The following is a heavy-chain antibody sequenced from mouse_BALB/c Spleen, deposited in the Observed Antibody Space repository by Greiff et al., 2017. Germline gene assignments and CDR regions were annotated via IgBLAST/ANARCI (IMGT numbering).Heavy chain of an antibody. V-gene: IGHV1-80*01. CDR1: GYAFSSYW. J-gene: IGHJ2*01. D-gene: IGHD1-1*01. CDR3: ALFITTVFDY. CDR2: IYPGDGDT. Sequence: VQLQQSGAELVRPGSSVKISCKASGYAFSSYWMNWVKQRPGQGLEWIGQIYPGDGDTNYNGKFKGKATLTADKSSSTAYMQLSSLTSEDSAVYFCALFITTVFDYWGQGTTLTVSS.